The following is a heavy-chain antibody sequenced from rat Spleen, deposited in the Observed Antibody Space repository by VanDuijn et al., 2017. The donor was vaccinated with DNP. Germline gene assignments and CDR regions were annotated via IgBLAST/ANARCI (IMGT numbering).Heavy chain of an antibody. CDR3: ARWPGYNPPYAMDA. V-gene: IGHV3-1*01. CDR1: GYSITSNY. J-gene: IGHJ4*01. Sequence: EVQLQESGPGLLKPSQSLSLTCSVTGYSITSNYWGWIRKFPGNKMEWLGHITHSGNTIYNPSLKSRISITRDTSKNQFFLQVSSVTTEDTATYYCARWPGYNPPYAMDAWGQGTSVTVSS. CDR2: ITHSGNT. D-gene: IGHD1-4*01.